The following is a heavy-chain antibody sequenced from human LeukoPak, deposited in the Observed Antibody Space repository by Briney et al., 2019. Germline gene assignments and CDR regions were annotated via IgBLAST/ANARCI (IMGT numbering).Heavy chain of an antibody. CDR3: XXXSRGYSSGWFDY. CDR1: GGSISSYY. D-gene: IGHD6-19*01. V-gene: IGHV4-59*08. CDR2: IYYSGST. J-gene: IGHJ4*02. Sequence: SETLSLTCTVSGGSISSYYWSWIRQPPGKGLEWIGYIYYSGSTNYNPSLKSRVTISVDTSKNQFSLKLSSVTAADTAVYYCXXXSRGYSSGWFDYWGQGTLVTVS.